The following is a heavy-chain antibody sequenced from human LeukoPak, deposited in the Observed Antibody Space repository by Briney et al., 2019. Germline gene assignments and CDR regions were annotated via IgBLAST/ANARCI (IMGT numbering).Heavy chain of an antibody. Sequence: ASVKVSCKASGYTFTSYYIHWVRQAPGQGLEWMGLINPSGGSTNYAQKFQGRVSMTRDTSTSTVYMELSSLRSEDTAVYYCARGPRITMVRGGQWYYYMDVWGKGTTVTISS. V-gene: IGHV1-46*01. CDR3: ARGPRITMVRGGQWYYYMDV. CDR1: GYTFTSYY. CDR2: INPSGGST. D-gene: IGHD3-10*01. J-gene: IGHJ6*03.